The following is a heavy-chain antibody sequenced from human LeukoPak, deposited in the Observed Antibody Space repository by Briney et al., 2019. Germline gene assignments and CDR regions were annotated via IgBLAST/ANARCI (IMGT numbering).Heavy chain of an antibody. CDR2: IKQDGSEK. CDR3: AEDGIRDFD. J-gene: IGHJ4*02. Sequence: GGSLRLSCAAPGFTFRSYWMSWVRQAPGKGLEWVANIKQDGSEKYYVDSVKGRFTISRDNAKNSLYLQMNSLRAEDTAVFFQAEDGIRDFDWGQGTLVTVSS. D-gene: IGHD3-9*01. CDR1: GFTFRSYW. V-gene: IGHV3-7*01.